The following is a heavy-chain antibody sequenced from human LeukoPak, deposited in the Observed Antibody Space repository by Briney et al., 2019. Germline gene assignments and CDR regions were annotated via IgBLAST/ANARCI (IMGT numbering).Heavy chain of an antibody. Sequence: LPGGSLRLSCAASGFTFSSYGMHWVRQAPGKGLEWVAVISYDGSNKYYADSVKGRFTISRDNSKNTLYLEMNSLRTEDTAVYYCATAVYDFWSGYYKEFDYWGQGTLVTVSS. CDR2: ISYDGSNK. V-gene: IGHV3-30*03. CDR3: ATAVYDFWSGYYKEFDY. D-gene: IGHD3-3*01. CDR1: GFTFSSYG. J-gene: IGHJ4*02.